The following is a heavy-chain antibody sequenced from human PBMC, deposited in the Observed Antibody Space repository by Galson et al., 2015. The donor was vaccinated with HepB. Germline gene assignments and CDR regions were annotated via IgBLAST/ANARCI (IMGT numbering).Heavy chain of an antibody. Sequence: PALVKPTQTLTLTCTFSGFSLSTSGVGVGWIRQPPGKALEWLALFYRDDDKRYSPSLKSRLTITKDTSKNQVVLTMTNMDPVDPATYYCAHRKGHQPDPAPFDPWGQGTLVTVSS. CDR1: GFSLSTSGVG. CDR3: AHRKGHQPDPAPFDP. CDR2: FYRDDDK. D-gene: IGHD2-2*01. V-gene: IGHV2-5*02. J-gene: IGHJ5*02.